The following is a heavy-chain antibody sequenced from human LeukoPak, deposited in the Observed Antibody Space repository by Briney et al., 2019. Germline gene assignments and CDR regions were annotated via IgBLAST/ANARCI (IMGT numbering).Heavy chain of an antibody. Sequence: PGGSLRLSCAASGFTFSNYGMHWVRLAPGKGLEWVAFIRYDGSIKYYVDSVKGRFTVSRDNSKNTLYLQMNSLRVEDTAVYYCAKDVNVGGDYFDYWGQGTLVTVSS. CDR3: AKDVNVGGDYFDY. V-gene: IGHV3-30*02. J-gene: IGHJ4*02. D-gene: IGHD3-10*01. CDR1: GFTFSNYG. CDR2: IRYDGSIK.